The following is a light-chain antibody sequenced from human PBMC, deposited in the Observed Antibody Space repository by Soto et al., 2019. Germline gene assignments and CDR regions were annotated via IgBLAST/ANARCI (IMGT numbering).Light chain of an antibody. Sequence: DIVMTQSPLSLSVTPGEPASISCRSSQSLLHSNGYNYLDWYLQKPGQSPQLLIYLGSYRASGVHDRFSGSGSGADFTLKISSGEAEDVVVYYCLQALQAPFTFGPGTKVDIK. V-gene: IGKV2-28*01. J-gene: IGKJ3*01. CDR2: LGS. CDR1: QSLLHSNGYNY. CDR3: LQALQAPFT.